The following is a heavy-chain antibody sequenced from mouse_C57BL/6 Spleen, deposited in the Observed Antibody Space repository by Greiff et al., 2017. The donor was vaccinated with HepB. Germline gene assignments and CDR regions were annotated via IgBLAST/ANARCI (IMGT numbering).Heavy chain of an antibody. J-gene: IGHJ2*01. CDR1: GYAFSSYW. CDR2: IYPGDGDT. D-gene: IGHD1-1*01. Sequence: VQLQQSGAELVKPGASVKISCKASGYAFSSYWMNWVKQRPGKGLEWIGQIYPGDGDTNYNGKFKGKATLTADKSSSTAYRQLSSLTSEDSAVYFCAARDITTVVATDYFDYRGKGTTLTVSS. V-gene: IGHV1-80*01. CDR3: AARDITTVVATDYFDY.